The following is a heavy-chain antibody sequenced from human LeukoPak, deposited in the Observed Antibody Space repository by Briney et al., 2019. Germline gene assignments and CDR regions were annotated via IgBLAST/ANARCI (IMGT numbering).Heavy chain of an antibody. V-gene: IGHV3-7*01. CDR3: ARVFRRHRFSGSNWFDP. J-gene: IGHJ5*02. Sequence: PGGSLRLSCAASGFTFSSYSMNWVRQAPGKGLEWVANIKQDGSEKYYVDSVKGRFTISRDNAKNSLYLQMNSLRAEDTAVYYCARVFRRHRFSGSNWFDPWGQGTLVTVSS. CDR2: IKQDGSEK. D-gene: IGHD6-19*01. CDR1: GFTFSSYS.